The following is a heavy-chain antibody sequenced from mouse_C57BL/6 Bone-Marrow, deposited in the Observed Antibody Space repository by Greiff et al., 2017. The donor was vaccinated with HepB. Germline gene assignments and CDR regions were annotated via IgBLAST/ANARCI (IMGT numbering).Heavy chain of an antibody. CDR2: IYPGDGDT. J-gene: IGHJ4*01. Sequence: QVQLQQSGPELVKPGASVKISCKASGYAFSSSWMNWVKQRPGKGLEWIGRIYPGDGDTNYNGKFKGKATLTADKSSSTAYMQLSSLTSEDSAVYFCAVYDYDYAMDYWGQGTSVTVSS. V-gene: IGHV1-82*01. D-gene: IGHD2-4*01. CDR3: AVYDYDYAMDY. CDR1: GYAFSSSW.